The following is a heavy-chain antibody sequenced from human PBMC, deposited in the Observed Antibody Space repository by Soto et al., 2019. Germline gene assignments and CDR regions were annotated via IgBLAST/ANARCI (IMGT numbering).Heavy chain of an antibody. CDR3: AKSHIPLAAAGTPLDY. V-gene: IGHV3-30*18. CDR2: ISYDGSNK. D-gene: IGHD6-13*01. CDR1: GFTFSSYG. J-gene: IGHJ4*02. Sequence: QVQLVESGGGVVQPGRSLRLSCAASGFTFSSYGMHWVRQAPGKGLEWGAVISYDGSNKYYADSVKGRFTISRDNSKNTLYLQMNSLRAEDTAVYYCAKSHIPLAAAGTPLDYWGQGTLVTVSS.